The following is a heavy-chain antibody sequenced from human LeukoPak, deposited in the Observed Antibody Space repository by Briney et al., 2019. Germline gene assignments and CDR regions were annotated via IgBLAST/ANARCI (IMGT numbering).Heavy chain of an antibody. J-gene: IGHJ4*02. CDR2: IYSDNT. Sequence: PGGSLRLSCTVSGFTVSSNSMSWVRQAPGKGLEWVSFIYSDNTHYSDSVKGRFTISRDNSKNTLYLQMNSLRAEDTAVYYCAKDHAYIAVAGTIDYWGQGTLVTVSS. V-gene: IGHV3-53*01. CDR3: AKDHAYIAVAGTIDY. CDR1: GFTVSSNS. D-gene: IGHD6-19*01.